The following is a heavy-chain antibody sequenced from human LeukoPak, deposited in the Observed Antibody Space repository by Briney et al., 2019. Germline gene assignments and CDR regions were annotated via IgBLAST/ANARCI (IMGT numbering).Heavy chain of an antibody. V-gene: IGHV3-9*01. CDR2: ITWHSENI. D-gene: IGHD3-3*01. CDR1: GFTFDDYA. Sequence: GGSLRLSCVASGFTFDDYAMHWVRQAPGKGLGWVSGITWHSENIDYADSVKGRFTISRDNAKNSLYLQMNSLRAKDTALYFCVAVPETDFWIGFYLDYWGQGTLVTVSS. J-gene: IGHJ4*02. CDR3: VAVPETDFWIGFYLDY.